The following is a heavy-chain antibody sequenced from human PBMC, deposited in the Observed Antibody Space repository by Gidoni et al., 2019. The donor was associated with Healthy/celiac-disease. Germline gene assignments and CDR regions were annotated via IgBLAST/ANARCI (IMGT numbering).Heavy chain of an antibody. J-gene: IGHJ4*02. CDR1: GGTFSSYT. CDR3: AREDYVLLWFGETNGYFDY. V-gene: IGHV1-69*08. Sequence: QVQLVQSGAEVKKPGSSVKVSCKASGGTFSSYTISWVRQAPGQGLEWMGRIIPILGIANYAQKFQGRVTITADKSTSTAYMELSSLRSEDTAVYYCAREDYVLLWFGETNGYFDYWGQGTLVTVSS. CDR2: IIPILGIA. D-gene: IGHD3-10*01.